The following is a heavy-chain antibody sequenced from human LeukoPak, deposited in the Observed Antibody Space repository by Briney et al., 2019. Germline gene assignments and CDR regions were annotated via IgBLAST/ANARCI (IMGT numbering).Heavy chain of an antibody. CDR2: FDPEDGET. J-gene: IGHJ4*02. CDR3: ATPAGDSYGIVFDY. CDR1: GYTLTELS. Sequence: ASVKVSCKVSGYTLTELSMHWVRQAPGKGLEWMGGFDPEDGETIYAQKFQGRVTMTEDTSTDTAYMELSSLRSGDTAVYYCATPAGDSYGIVFDYWGQGTLVTVSS. V-gene: IGHV1-24*01. D-gene: IGHD5-18*01.